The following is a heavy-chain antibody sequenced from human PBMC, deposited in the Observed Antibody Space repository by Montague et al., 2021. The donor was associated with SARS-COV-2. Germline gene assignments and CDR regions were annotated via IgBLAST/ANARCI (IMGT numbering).Heavy chain of an antibody. CDR3: VRDLYCGSTACIGNAFDV. CDR2: GFSGGNS. CDR1: GAFITSHY. J-gene: IGHJ3*01. V-gene: IGHV4-59*11. Sequence: SETLSLTCTVSGAFITSHYWSWIRQPPGKGLEWIGNGFSGGNSKYKRSLKSRVTLSVDTSKNQFSPKLTSVTTADTALYYCVRDLYCGSTACIGNAFDVWGQGTMVSVFS. D-gene: IGHD2-2*01.